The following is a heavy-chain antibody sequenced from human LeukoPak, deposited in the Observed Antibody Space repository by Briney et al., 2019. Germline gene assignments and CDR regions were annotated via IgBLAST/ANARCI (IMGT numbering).Heavy chain of an antibody. V-gene: IGHV1-24*01. J-gene: IGHJ4*02. CDR3: ATGAGRSSPEAEAIFDY. CDR2: FDPEDGET. D-gene: IGHD6-13*01. Sequence: ASVKVSCKASGGTFSSYAISWVRQAPGKGLEWMGGFDPEDGETIYAQKFQGRVTMTEDTSTDTACMELSSLRSEDTAVYYCATGAGRSSPEAEAIFDYWGQGTLVTVSS. CDR1: GGTFSSYA.